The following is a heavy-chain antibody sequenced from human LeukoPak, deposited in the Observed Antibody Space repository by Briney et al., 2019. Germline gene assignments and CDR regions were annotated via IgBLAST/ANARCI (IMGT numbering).Heavy chain of an antibody. V-gene: IGHV4-39*01. CDR3: ARKRGYSYGFDY. D-gene: IGHD5-18*01. J-gene: IGHJ4*02. Sequence: SETLSLTCTVSGGSISSSSYYWGWIRQPPGKGLEWIGSIYYGGSTSYNPSLKSRITISVDTSRNQFSLNLSSVTAADTAVYYCARKRGYSYGFDYWGQGTLVTVSS. CDR2: IYYGGST. CDR1: GGSISSSSYY.